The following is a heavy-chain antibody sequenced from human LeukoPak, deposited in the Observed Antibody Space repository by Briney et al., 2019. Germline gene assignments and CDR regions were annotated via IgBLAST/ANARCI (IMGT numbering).Heavy chain of an antibody. CDR2: IHSDGSDT. CDR1: GFIFSSYW. CDR3: AREGNSGWRDDGFDI. J-gene: IGHJ3*02. D-gene: IGHD6-19*01. V-gene: IGHV3-74*01. Sequence: GGSLRLSCAASGFIFSSYWMHWVRQAPGKGLVWVSRIHSDGSDTTYADSVKGRFTISRDNAKNTLYLQMNSLRAEDTAVYYCAREGNSGWRDDGFDIWGQGTMVIVSS.